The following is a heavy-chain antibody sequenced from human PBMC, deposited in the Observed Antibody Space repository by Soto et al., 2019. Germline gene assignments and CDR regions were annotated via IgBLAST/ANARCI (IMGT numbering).Heavy chain of an antibody. D-gene: IGHD4-17*01. CDR3: AKDLLLTTVVTGVPDYYYGMDV. V-gene: IGHV3-30*18. Sequence: GGSLRLSCAASGFTFSSYGMHWVRQAPGKGLEWVAVISYDGSNKYYADSVKGRFTISRDNSKNTLYLQMNSLRAEDTAVYYCAKDLLLTTVVTGVPDYYYGMDVWGQGTTVTVSS. CDR2: ISYDGSNK. CDR1: GFTFSSYG. J-gene: IGHJ6*02.